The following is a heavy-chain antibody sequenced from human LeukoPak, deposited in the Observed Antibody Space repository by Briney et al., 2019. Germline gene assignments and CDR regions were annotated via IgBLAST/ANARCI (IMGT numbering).Heavy chain of an antibody. V-gene: IGHV4-34*01. CDR1: GGSFSGYY. Sequence: PSETLSLTCAVYGGSFSGYYWSWIRQPPGKGLEWIGEINHSGSTNYNPSLKSRVTISVDTSKVQFSLKLSSVTAADTAVYYCARDSCSSTSCRKKFDNWGQGTLVTVSS. CDR2: INHSGST. CDR3: ARDSCSSTSCRKKFDN. J-gene: IGHJ4*02. D-gene: IGHD2-2*01.